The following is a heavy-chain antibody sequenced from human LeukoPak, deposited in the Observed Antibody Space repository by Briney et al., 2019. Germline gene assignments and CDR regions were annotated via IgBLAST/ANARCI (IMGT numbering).Heavy chain of an antibody. CDR2: INSDGSST. Sequence: GGSLRLSCAASGFTFSSYWMHWVRQAPGKGLVWVSRINSDGSSTNYADSVKGRFTISRDNAKNTLHLQMNSLRAEDTALYYCARAPTTSGWYYYYMDVWGKGTTVTVSS. CDR1: GFTFSSYW. V-gene: IGHV3-74*01. J-gene: IGHJ6*03. D-gene: IGHD6-19*01. CDR3: ARAPTTSGWYYYYMDV.